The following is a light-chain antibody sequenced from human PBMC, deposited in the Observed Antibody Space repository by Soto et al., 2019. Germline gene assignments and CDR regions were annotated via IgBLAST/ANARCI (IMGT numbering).Light chain of an antibody. CDR1: SSNIGAGYD. V-gene: IGLV1-40*01. Sequence: QSVLAQPPSVSGAPGQRVSISCAGTSSNIGAGYDVHWYQQFPGTAPKLLMSSNNNRPPGVPDRFSGSQSGTSASLAITGLQAEDEADYYCQSYDTTLSGRVFGGGTQVTVL. CDR2: SNN. CDR3: QSYDTTLSGRV. J-gene: IGLJ3*02.